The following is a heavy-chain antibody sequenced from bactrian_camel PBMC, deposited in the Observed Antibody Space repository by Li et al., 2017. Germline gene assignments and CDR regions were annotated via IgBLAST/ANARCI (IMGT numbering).Heavy chain of an antibody. V-gene: IGHV3S53*01. CDR1: GSTHMRNC. Sequence: HVQLVESGGGSVQAGGSLRLSCVASGSTHMRNCMGWFRQAPGKEREGVAAIDSDSTTTYTDSVKGRFTISRDNAKNTVYLQLNSLESDDTAMYYCTKHKYGDQYREENTDFGYWGQGTQVTVS. D-gene: IGHD6*01. J-gene: IGHJ6*01. CDR3: TKHKYGDQYREENTDFGY. CDR2: IDSDSTT.